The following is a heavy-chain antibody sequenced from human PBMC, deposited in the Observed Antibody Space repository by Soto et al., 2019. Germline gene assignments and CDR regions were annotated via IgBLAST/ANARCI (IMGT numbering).Heavy chain of an antibody. J-gene: IGHJ4*02. CDR1: GDSISRSSYN. CDR3: ASRYAPSEFDH. V-gene: IGHV4-39*01. CDR2: ITNNGGT. D-gene: IGHD2-2*01. Sequence: SETLSLTSRVSGDSISRSSYNWGWIRQSPGEGLEWIASITNNGGTQYNPSLKSRVTIFVDTSKNEFSLKVTSVTAADTGVYFCASRYAPSEFDHWGQGSLVTVSS.